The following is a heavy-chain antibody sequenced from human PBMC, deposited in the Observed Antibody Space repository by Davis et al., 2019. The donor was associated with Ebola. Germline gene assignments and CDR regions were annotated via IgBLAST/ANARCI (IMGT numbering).Heavy chain of an antibody. CDR1: GFTFSSYA. CDR2: ISGSGGST. CDR3: AKDEGAIVVVVAATLPFGMDV. V-gene: IGHV3-23*01. D-gene: IGHD2-15*01. Sequence: GGSLRLSCAASGFTFSSYAMSWVRQAPGKGLEWVSAISGSGGSTYYADSVKGRFTISRDNSKNTPYLQMNSLRAEDTAVYYCAKDEGAIVVVVAATLPFGMDVWGQGTTVTVSS. J-gene: IGHJ6*02.